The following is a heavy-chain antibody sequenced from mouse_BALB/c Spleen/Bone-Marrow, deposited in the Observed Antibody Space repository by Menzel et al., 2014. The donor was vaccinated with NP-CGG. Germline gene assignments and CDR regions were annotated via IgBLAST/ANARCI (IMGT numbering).Heavy chain of an antibody. J-gene: IGHJ3*01. V-gene: IGHV5-17*02. D-gene: IGHD2-2*01. CDR2: ISSGSSTI. CDR1: GFTFSSIG. CDR3: ARGIGYDAWFVY. Sequence: EVQGVESGGGLVQPGGSRKLSCAASGFTFSSIGMHWVRQAPEKGLEWVAYISSGSSTIYYADTVKGRFTISRDNPKNTLFLQMTSLRSEDTAMYYCARGIGYDAWFVYWGQGTLVTVSA.